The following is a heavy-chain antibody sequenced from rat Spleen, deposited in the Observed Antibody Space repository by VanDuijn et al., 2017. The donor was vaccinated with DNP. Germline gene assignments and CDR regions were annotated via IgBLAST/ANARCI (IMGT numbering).Heavy chain of an antibody. J-gene: IGHJ2*01. V-gene: IGHV5-25*01. CDR3: ARHVLPLRVWDY. CDR2: ITSSGGRT. Sequence: EVQLVESGGGLVQPGRSLKLSCAASGFTFSDYYMAWIRQVPGKGLEWVASITSSGGRTYYPGSVKGRFTISRDNAKSTLYLQMNSLRSEDMATYYCARHVLPLRVWDYWGQGVMVTVSS. CDR1: GFTFSDYY. D-gene: IGHD1-4*01.